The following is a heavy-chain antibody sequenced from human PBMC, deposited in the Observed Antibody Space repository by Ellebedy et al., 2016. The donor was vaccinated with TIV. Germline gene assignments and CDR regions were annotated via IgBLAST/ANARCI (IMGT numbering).Heavy chain of an antibody. V-gene: IGHV4-4*07. D-gene: IGHD2-15*01. Sequence: SETLSLXXTVSGGSISSYYWSWIRQPAGKGLEWIGRIYTSGSANYNPSLKSRVTMSVDTSKNQFSLKLSSVTAADTAVYYCANGGLDWGQGTLVTVSS. CDR2: IYTSGSA. CDR3: ANGGLD. J-gene: IGHJ4*02. CDR1: GGSISSYY.